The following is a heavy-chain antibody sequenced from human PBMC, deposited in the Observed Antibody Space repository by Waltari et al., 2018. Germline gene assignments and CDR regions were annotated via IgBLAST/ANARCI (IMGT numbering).Heavy chain of an antibody. CDR1: GGTFSSYA. V-gene: IGHV1-69*12. Sequence: QVQLVQSGAEVKKPWSSVKVSCKASGGTFSSYAISWVRQAPGQGLEWMGGIIPICGTANYAQKFQGRVTITADESTSTAYMELSSLRSEDTAVYYCARDLGYCTNGVCYPGYWGQGTLVTVSS. J-gene: IGHJ4*02. CDR3: ARDLGYCTNGVCYPGY. D-gene: IGHD2-8*01. CDR2: IIPICGTA.